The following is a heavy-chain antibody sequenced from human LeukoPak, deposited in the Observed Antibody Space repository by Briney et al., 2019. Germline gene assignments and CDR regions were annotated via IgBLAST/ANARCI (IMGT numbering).Heavy chain of an antibody. CDR1: GYRFTNFW. V-gene: IGHV5-51*01. CDR2: IYPGDSKT. Sequence: GESLKISCKSSGYRFTNFWIGWVRQLPGKGLEWMGIIYPGDSKTRYSPYFQGQVSIAVDKSINTASLQWNSLKTSDTAMYFCASGGPGVPGQRFDYWGQGTLVTVS. D-gene: IGHD6-19*01. J-gene: IGHJ4*02. CDR3: ASGGPGVPGQRFDY.